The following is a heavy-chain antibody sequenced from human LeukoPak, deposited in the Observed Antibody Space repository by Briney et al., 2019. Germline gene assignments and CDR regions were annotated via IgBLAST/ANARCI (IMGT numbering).Heavy chain of an antibody. D-gene: IGHD6-13*01. V-gene: IGHV1-46*01. CDR2: INPSGRTT. CDR3: ARGESSTKFGY. CDR1: GYTFTSYF. J-gene: IGHJ4*02. Sequence: ASVKVSCKASGYTFTSYFIHWVRQAPGQGLEWMGIINPSGRTTSYAQKFQGRVTMDRDTTTNTVYMELSSLRSEEKAVYYCARGESSTKFGYWGQGTLVTVSS.